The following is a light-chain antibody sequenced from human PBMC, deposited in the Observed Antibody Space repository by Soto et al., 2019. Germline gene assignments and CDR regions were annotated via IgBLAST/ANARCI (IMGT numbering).Light chain of an antibody. V-gene: IGKV1-5*03. J-gene: IGKJ1*01. CDR1: QSIGSW. CDR3: QQYYTYPTWT. Sequence: DIQMTQSPPTLSASVGDRVTITCRASQSIGSWLAWYQQNPGKAPRFLIYKAYILVNGVPSRFSGSGSGPEFTLSISSLQPDDFAPDYCQQYYTYPTWTFGQGTKVEIK. CDR2: KAY.